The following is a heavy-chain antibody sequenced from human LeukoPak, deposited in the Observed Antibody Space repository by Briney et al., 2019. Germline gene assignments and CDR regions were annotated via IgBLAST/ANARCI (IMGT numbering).Heavy chain of an antibody. J-gene: IGHJ3*02. CDR3: AKDRTYDYGTYDAFDI. CDR2: ISYDGSNK. Sequence: GGSLRLSCAASGFTFGSYGMHWVRQAPGKGLEWVAVISYDGSNKYYVDSVKGRFTISRDNSKNTLYLQMNSLRPEDTAVYYCAKDRTYDYGTYDAFDIWGPGTMVTVSS. D-gene: IGHD4-17*01. V-gene: IGHV3-30*18. CDR1: GFTFGSYG.